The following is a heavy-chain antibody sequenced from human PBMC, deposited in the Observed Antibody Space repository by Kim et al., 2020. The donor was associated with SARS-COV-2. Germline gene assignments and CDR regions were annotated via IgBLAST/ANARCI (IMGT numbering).Heavy chain of an antibody. D-gene: IGHD6-13*01. CDR3: ARQKYGAAAILVDY. V-gene: IGHV4-39*01. CDR1: GGSISSSSFY. J-gene: IGHJ4*02. CDR2: ISYNGST. Sequence: SETLSLTCTVSGGSISSSSFYWGWIRQPPGKGLEWIGSISYNGSTYYNPSLKSRVTISVDTSKDQFSLKLSSVTAADTAVYYCARQKYGAAAILVDYWGQGTLVTVSS.